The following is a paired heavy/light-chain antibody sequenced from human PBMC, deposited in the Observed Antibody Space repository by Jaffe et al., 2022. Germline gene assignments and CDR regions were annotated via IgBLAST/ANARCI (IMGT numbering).Light chain of an antibody. CDR2: DVS. Sequence: QSALTQPASVSGSPGQSITISCTTTSSDVGGYNYVSWYQQHPGKAPTLMIYDVSHRPSGVSYRFSGSKSGNTASLTISGLQAEDEADYYCSSCTTRSTYVVFGGGTKVTVL. V-gene: IGLV2-14*03. J-gene: IGLJ2*01. CDR1: SSDVGGYNY. CDR3: SSCTTRSTYVV.
Heavy chain of an antibody. CDR1: GGSITSGNYY. Sequence: QVQLQESGPGLVKPSQTLSLTCSVSGGSITSGNYYWSWIRQPAGKGLEWIGRIHTSGTTNYNPSLKSRVTISVDTSKNQFSLKLNSVAAADTALYYCARDGEYNWNDSGAFDIWGQGTKVIVSS. CDR3: ARDGEYNWNDSGAFDI. J-gene: IGHJ3*02. D-gene: IGHD1-1*01. V-gene: IGHV4-61*02. CDR2: IHTSGTT.